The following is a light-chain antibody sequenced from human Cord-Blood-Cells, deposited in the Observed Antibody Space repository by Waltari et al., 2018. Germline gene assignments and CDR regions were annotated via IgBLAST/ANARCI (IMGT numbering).Light chain of an antibody. V-gene: IGKV1-33*01. Sequence: DIQMTQSPSSLSASVGDRVTITCQASQDISNYLNWYQQKPGKAPKHLIYDASNLETGVPSRFSGSGSGTDFTFTISSLQPEDSATYYCQQYDNLPLTFGGGTKVEIK. CDR2: DAS. J-gene: IGKJ4*01. CDR3: QQYDNLPLT. CDR1: QDISNY.